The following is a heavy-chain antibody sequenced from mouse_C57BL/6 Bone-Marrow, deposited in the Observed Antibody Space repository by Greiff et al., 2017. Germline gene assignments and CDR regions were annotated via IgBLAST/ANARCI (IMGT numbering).Heavy chain of an antibody. D-gene: IGHD2-1*01. CDR1: GYTFTSYW. CDR3: ASYYGNSYWYFDV. J-gene: IGHJ1*03. CDR2: IHPNSGST. Sequence: QVQLQQPGAELVKPGASVKLSCKASGYTFTSYWMHWVKQRPGQGLEWIGMIHPNSGSTNYNEKFKSKATLTIDKSSSTAYMQLRSLTSEDSAVYYCASYYGNSYWYFDVWGTGTTVTVSS. V-gene: IGHV1-64*01.